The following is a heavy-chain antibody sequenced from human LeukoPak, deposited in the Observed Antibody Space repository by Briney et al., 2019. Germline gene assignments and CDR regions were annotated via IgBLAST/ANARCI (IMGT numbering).Heavy chain of an antibody. V-gene: IGHV3-21*01. CDR1: GFIFNTFG. CDR2: ITSSTTYT. J-gene: IGHJ1*01. Sequence: GGSLRLSCSASGFIFNTFGMNWVRQAPGKGLEWVSSITSSTTYTYYADSVKGRFTISRDNAKNSLYLQVNSLRAEDTAVYYCARDSSHVTMIGYFQHWGQGTLVTVSS. D-gene: IGHD3-22*01. CDR3: ARDSSHVTMIGYFQH.